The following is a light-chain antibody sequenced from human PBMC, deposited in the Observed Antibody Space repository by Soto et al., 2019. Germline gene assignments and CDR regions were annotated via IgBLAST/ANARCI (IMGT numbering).Light chain of an antibody. CDR2: AAS. CDR3: QQYYSYPRT. Sequence: AIRMTQSPSSFSASTGDRVTITCRASQGISSYLAWYQQKPGKAPKLLIYAASTLQSGVPSRFSGSGSGTDFTLTISCLQSEDFATYYCQQYYSYPRTFGKGTKEEIK. V-gene: IGKV1-8*01. CDR1: QGISSY. J-gene: IGKJ1*01.